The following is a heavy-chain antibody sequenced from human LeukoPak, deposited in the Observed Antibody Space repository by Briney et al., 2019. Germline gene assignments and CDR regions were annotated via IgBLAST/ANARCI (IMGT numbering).Heavy chain of an antibody. Sequence: PGGSLRLSCAASGFTFSNYAMSWVRQAPGKGLEWVSGITDRLDEVYYADSVKGRFTISRDNPKNTLYLEMNSLRAEDTAVYYCARDFLRDLPAAIPIDYRGQGTLVTVSS. J-gene: IGHJ4*02. CDR3: ARDFLRDLPAAIPIDY. CDR2: ITDRLDEV. V-gene: IGHV3-23*01. CDR1: GFTFSNYA. D-gene: IGHD2-2*01.